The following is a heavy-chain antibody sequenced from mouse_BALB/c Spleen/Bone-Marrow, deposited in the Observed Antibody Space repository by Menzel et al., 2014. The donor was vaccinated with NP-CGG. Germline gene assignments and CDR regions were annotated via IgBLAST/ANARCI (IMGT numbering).Heavy chain of an antibody. V-gene: IGHV1S82*01. CDR3: ARSRGEGY. CDR1: GYSFTSYW. D-gene: IGHD1-1*01. CDR2: IHPSGSET. J-gene: IGHJ3*01. Sequence: QVQLQQSGAELVRPGASVKLSCKASGYSFTSYWMSWVKQRPGQGLEWIGMIHPSGSETRLNQNFKDKATLTVDKSSSTAYMQLSRPTSEDSAVYYCARSRGEGYWGQGTLVTVSA.